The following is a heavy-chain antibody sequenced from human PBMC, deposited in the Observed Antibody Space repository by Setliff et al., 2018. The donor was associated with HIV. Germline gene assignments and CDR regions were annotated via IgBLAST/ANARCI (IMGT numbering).Heavy chain of an antibody. V-gene: IGHV3-23*01. CDR1: GFAFSTFD. D-gene: IGHD1-1*01. CDR3: AKPTSGMYPRSFDL. CDR2: VGVGGGAT. Sequence: GGSLRLSCAAPGFAFSTFDMNWVRQAPGKGLEWVSAVGVGGGATYYADSVRGRFAVSRDDSKNTLYLEMSGLRAEDTAIYYCAKPTSGMYPRSFDLWGQGTMVTVSS. J-gene: IGHJ3*01.